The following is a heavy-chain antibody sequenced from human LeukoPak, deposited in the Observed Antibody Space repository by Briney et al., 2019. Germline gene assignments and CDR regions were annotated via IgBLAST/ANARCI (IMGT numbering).Heavy chain of an antibody. Sequence: SETLSLTCTVSGGSISSYYWSWIRQPAGKGLEWIGRIYTSGSTNYNPSLNSRVTMSVDTSKNQFSLKLSSVTAADTAVYYCARSKGTMTHRVFDHWGQGTLVTVSS. V-gene: IGHV4-4*07. D-gene: IGHD1-7*01. J-gene: IGHJ5*02. CDR1: GGSISSYY. CDR3: ARSKGTMTHRVFDH. CDR2: IYTSGST.